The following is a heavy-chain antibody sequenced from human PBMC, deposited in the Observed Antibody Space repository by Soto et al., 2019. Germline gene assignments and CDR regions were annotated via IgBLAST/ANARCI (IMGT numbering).Heavy chain of an antibody. CDR3: TRGPRPISTGTGAY. V-gene: IGHV3-74*01. CDR1: GFIFKMYW. Sequence: PGGSMRLSCAASGFIFKMYWMHWVRQSPGKGLVWISRIYNDGTYSDYADSVRVLFTIPRDNVNDTLYLQMNNLRAEDSGLYYCTRGPRPISTGTGAYWGQGTQVTVSS. J-gene: IGHJ4*02. D-gene: IGHD3-9*01. CDR2: IYNDGTYS.